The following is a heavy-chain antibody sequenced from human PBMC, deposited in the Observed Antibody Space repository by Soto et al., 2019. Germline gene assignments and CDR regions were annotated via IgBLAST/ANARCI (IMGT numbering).Heavy chain of an antibody. CDR1: GFTFSSYG. CDR3: ARDPGDSSGYSIPEYYYYYYGMDV. CDR2: IWYDGSNK. D-gene: IGHD3-22*01. J-gene: IGHJ6*02. V-gene: IGHV3-33*01. Sequence: GGSLRLSCAASGFTFSSYGMHWVRQAPGKGLEWVAVIWYDGSNKYYADSVKGRFTISRDNSKNTLYLQMNSLRAEDTAVYYCARDPGDSSGYSIPEYYYYYYGMDVWGQGTTVTVSS.